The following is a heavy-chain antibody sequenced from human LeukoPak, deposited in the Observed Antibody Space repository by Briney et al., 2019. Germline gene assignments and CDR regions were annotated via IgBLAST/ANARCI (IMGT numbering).Heavy chain of an antibody. J-gene: IGHJ5*01. Sequence: SETLSLTCTVPGGSISSYYWSWIRQPAGKGLEWIGRIYTSGSTNYNPSLKSRVTMSVDTSKNQFSLKLSSVTAADTAVYYCARDKGWGYRSESWFDSWGQGTLVTVSS. V-gene: IGHV4-4*07. CDR2: IYTSGST. CDR1: GGSISSYY. CDR3: ARDKGWGYRSESWFDS. D-gene: IGHD5-18*01.